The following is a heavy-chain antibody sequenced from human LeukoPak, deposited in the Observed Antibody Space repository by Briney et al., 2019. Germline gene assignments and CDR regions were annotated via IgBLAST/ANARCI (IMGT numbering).Heavy chain of an antibody. D-gene: IGHD6-19*01. V-gene: IGHV1-46*01. CDR2: INPSGGST. J-gene: IGHJ5*02. CDR1: GYTSPFYG. CDR3: ARIAVAGTPYNWFDP. Sequence: ASVKVSCKVSGYTSPFYGITWVRQAPGQGLEWMGIINPSGGSTSYAQKFQGRVTMTRDTSTSTVYMELSSLRSEDTAVYYCARIAVAGTPYNWFDPWGQGTLVTVSS.